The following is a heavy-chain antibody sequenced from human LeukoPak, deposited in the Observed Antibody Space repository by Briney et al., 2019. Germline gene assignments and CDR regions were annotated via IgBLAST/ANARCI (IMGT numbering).Heavy chain of an antibody. V-gene: IGHV3-23*01. CDR3: AKDKGYSSGWGFDY. CDR1: GFNFNSYA. Sequence: GGSPRLSCAASGFNFNSYAMSWVRQAPGKGLEWVSPISAGGGSTYYADSVKGRFTISRDNSKNTLYLQMNSLRAEDTAVYYCAKDKGYSSGWGFDYWGQGTLVTVSS. CDR2: ISAGGGST. J-gene: IGHJ4*02. D-gene: IGHD6-19*01.